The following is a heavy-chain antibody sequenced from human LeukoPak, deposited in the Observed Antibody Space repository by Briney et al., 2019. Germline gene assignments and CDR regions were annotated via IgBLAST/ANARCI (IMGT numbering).Heavy chain of an antibody. Sequence: KTGGSLRLSCAASGFTFSSYSMNWVRQAPGKGLEWVSSISSSSSYIYYADSVKGRFTISRDNAKNSLYLQMNSLRAEDTAMYYCAKSGGYGLIDYWGQGTLVTVSS. CDR3: AKSGGYGLIDY. D-gene: IGHD1-26*01. V-gene: IGHV3-21*01. CDR2: ISSSSSYI. CDR1: GFTFSSYS. J-gene: IGHJ4*02.